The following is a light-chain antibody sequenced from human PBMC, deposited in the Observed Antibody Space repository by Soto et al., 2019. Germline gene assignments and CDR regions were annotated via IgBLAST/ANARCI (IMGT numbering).Light chain of an antibody. CDR1: QSSRRKRGYKF. V-gene: IGLV2-14*01. J-gene: IGLJ1*01. CDR3: GSYTGSIYV. CDR2: EVS. Sequence: QSVLTQPPSASGTPGQRVTISCSGSQSSRRKRGYKFVSWYQQHPGKAPKLMIYEVSNRPSGVSSRFSGSKSGNTASLTISGLQAEDEADYYCGSYTGSIYVFGPGTKVTVL.